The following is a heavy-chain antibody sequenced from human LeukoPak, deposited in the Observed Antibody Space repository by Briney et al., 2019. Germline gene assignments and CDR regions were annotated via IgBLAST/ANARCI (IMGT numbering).Heavy chain of an antibody. D-gene: IGHD3-22*01. CDR2: IIPIFGTA. J-gene: IGHJ4*02. CDR1: GGTFSSYA. CDR3: AGGGSSGYYYPFDY. Sequence: SVKVSCKASGGTFSSYAISWVRQAPGQGLEWMGGIIPIFGTANYAQKFQGRVTITADKSTSTAYMELSSLRSEDTAVYYCAGGGSSGYYYPFDYWGQGTLVTVSS. V-gene: IGHV1-69*06.